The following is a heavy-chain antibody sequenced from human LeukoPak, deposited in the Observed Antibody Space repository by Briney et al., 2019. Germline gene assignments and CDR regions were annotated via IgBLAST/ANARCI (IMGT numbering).Heavy chain of an antibody. CDR2: VSASGGST. D-gene: IGHD2-2*02. CDR1: GFTFSSYT. Sequence: GGSLRLSCAASGFTFSSYTMSWVRQAPGKGLEWVSAVSASGGSTYYTDSVKGRFTISRDNSKNTLYLQMNSLRAEDTAVYYCAKPDCSSASCYTFDYWGQGTLVTVSS. V-gene: IGHV3-23*01. J-gene: IGHJ4*02. CDR3: AKPDCSSASCYTFDY.